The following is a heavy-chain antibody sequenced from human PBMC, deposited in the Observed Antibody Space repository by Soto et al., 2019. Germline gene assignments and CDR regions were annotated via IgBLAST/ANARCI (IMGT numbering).Heavy chain of an antibody. CDR2: IYDSGST. CDR1: GGSIRSYY. J-gene: IGHJ4*02. CDR3: ARHTGYSSGWYYFDY. Sequence: QVQLQESGPGLVKPSETLSLTCTVSGGSIRSYYWSWIRQSPGKGLEWIGYIYDSGSTNYNPSLKSRVTTSVDTSKNQFSLKLSSVTAADTAIYYCARHTGYSSGWYYFDYWGQGTLVTVSS. V-gene: IGHV4-59*08. D-gene: IGHD6-19*01.